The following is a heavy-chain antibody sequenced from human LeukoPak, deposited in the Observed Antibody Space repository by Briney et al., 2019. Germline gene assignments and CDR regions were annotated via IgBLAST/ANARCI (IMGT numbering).Heavy chain of an antibody. CDR1: GGSFSGYY. V-gene: IGHV4-34*01. CDR2: INHGGST. D-gene: IGHD1-26*01. CDR3: ARGLVGLTPHAGVFQI. Sequence: SETLSLTCAVYGGSFSGYYWSWIRQPPGKGLEWIGEINHGGSTNYNPSLKSRVTIAVDTSQSQFSLKLSSVTAADTAVYYCARGLVGLTPHAGVFQIWGQGTKVTVSS. J-gene: IGHJ3*02.